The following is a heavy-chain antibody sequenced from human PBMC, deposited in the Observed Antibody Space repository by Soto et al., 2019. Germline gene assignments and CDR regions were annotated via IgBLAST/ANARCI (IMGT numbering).Heavy chain of an antibody. CDR3: ARDKYDFPSGFYYYAMEV. CDR1: GGSVSSESHY. Sequence: QVQLQESGPGLVKPSETLSLTCTVSGGSVSSESHYWSWIRQTPGKGLEWIGYIYYTGSTNYNPSPKGGVNMSVDTSRDQVSPRLRSLTRADTAVYYRARDKYDFPSGFYYYAMEVWGQGTKVTVSS. V-gene: IGHV4-61*01. CDR2: IYYTGST. D-gene: IGHD3-3*01. J-gene: IGHJ6*02.